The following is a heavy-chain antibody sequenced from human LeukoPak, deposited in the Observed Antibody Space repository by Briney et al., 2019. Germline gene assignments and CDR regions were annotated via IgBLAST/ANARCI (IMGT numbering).Heavy chain of an antibody. CDR2: ISYDGSNK. V-gene: IGHV3-30*04. D-gene: IGHD2-15*01. CDR1: GFIFSNYA. CDR3: ASTPNGVAAIYFDY. Sequence: PGGSLRLSCAASGFIFSNYAMHWVRQAPGKGLEWAAVISYDGSNKYYADSVKGRFTISRDNAKNTLYLQMNSLRAGDTAVYYCASTPNGVAAIYFDYWGQGTLVTVSS. J-gene: IGHJ4*02.